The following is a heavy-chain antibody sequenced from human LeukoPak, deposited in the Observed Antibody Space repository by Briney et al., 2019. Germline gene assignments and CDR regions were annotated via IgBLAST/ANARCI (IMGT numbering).Heavy chain of an antibody. CDR1: GFTFNSYA. Sequence: GGSLRLSCAASGFTFNSYAMSWVRQAPGKGLEWVSAISGSGGSTYYADSVKGRFTISRDNSKNTLSLQMNSLRAEDTAVYYXXXXXXXXXXXGSYYTDYWGQGTLVTVSX. V-gene: IGHV3-23*01. D-gene: IGHD3-10*01. J-gene: IGHJ4*02. CDR2: ISGSGGST. CDR3: XXXXXXXXXXGSYYTDY.